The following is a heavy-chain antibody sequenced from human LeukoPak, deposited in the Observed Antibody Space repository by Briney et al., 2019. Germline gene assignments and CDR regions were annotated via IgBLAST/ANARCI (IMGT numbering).Heavy chain of an antibody. CDR1: GFTFSSYS. Sequence: GGSLRLSCAASGFTFSSYSMNWVRQAPGKGLEWVSYISSSSSTIYYADSVKGRFTISRDNAKNSLYLQMNSLRAEDTAVYYCARGGGWYKSDPDWEYWGQGTLVTVSS. J-gene: IGHJ4*02. CDR3: ARGGGWYKSDPDWEY. D-gene: IGHD6-19*01. V-gene: IGHV3-48*04. CDR2: ISSSSSTI.